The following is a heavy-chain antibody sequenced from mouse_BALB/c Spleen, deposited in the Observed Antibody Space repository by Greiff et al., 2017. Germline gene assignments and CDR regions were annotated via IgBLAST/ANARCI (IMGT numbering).Heavy chain of an antibody. Sequence: EVQLQQSGAELVKPGASVKLSCTASGFNIKDTYMHWVKQRPEQGLEWIGRIDPANGNTKYDPKFQGKATITADTSSNTAYLQLSSLTSEDTAVYYCAIRRPYYAMDDWGQGTSVTVSS. CDR2: IDPANGNT. V-gene: IGHV14-3*02. J-gene: IGHJ4*01. CDR3: AIRRPYYAMDD. CDR1: GFNIKDTY.